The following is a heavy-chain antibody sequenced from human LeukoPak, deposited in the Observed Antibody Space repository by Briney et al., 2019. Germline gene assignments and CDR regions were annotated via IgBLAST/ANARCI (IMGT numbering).Heavy chain of an antibody. Sequence: SQTLSLTCAISGDSVSSNTAAWYWIRQSPSRGLEWLGRTYYRSKWFYEYAVSVRSRTTINVDTSKNQFSLQLSSVTPEDTAVYYCARDPSYDQGLDCWGQGTLVTVSS. V-gene: IGHV6-1*01. CDR1: GDSVSSNTAA. D-gene: IGHD3-3*01. CDR3: ARDPSYDQGLDC. J-gene: IGHJ4*02. CDR2: TYYRSKWFY.